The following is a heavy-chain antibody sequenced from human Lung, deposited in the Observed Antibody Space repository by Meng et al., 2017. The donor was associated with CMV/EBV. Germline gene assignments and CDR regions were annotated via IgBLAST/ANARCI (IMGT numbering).Heavy chain of an antibody. CDR1: GFTFSSYA. V-gene: IGHV3-64*02. Sequence: GGSLRLXXAASGFTFSSYAMHWVRQAPGKGLEYVSAISSNGGSTYYADSVKGRFTISRDNSKNTLYLQMGSLRAEDMAVYYCARDHDYDFWSGYVIDWGQGXLVTVSS. D-gene: IGHD3-3*01. J-gene: IGHJ4*02. CDR2: ISSNGGST. CDR3: ARDHDYDFWSGYVID.